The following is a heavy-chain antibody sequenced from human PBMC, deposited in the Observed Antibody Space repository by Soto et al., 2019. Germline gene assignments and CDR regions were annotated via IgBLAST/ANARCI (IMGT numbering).Heavy chain of an antibody. CDR1: SGPINSYY. J-gene: IGHJ5*02. D-gene: IGHD3-3*01. CDR2: IYSSGST. V-gene: IGHV4-4*07. Sequence: PSEPLSVTCTVSSGPINSYYWSCILQPAGKGLEWIGRIYSSGSTKYNPSLQSRVTMSLDTSKNQFSLRLTSVTAADTAVYYCARGQRFSDWFDPWGQGTLVTVSS. CDR3: ARGQRFSDWFDP.